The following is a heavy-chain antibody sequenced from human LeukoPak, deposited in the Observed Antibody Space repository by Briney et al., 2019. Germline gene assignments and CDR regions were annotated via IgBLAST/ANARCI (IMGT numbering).Heavy chain of an antibody. CDR3: AKDVWWSVS. CDR2: IRQDGSVK. J-gene: IGHJ5*02. V-gene: IGHV3-7*03. CDR1: GFTFSLYW. Sequence: PGGSLRLSCAASGFTFSLYWMNWVRRAPGKGLEWVANIRQDGSVKNYVDSVKGRFTISRDNSKNTMYLQINSLRAEDTAIYYCAKDVWWSVSWGQGTLVTVSS. D-gene: IGHD2-8*02.